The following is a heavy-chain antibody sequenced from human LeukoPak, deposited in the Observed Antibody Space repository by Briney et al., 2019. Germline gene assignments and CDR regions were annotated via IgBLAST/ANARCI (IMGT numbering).Heavy chain of an antibody. CDR2: IYYSGST. CDR3: ARERYCSSTSCYAREIDY. D-gene: IGHD2-2*01. CDR1: GGSISSSSYY. V-gene: IGHV4-39*07. Sequence: PSETLSLTCTVSGGSISSSSYYWGWIRQPPGKGLEWIGSIYYSGSTYYNPSLKSRVTISVGTSKNQFSLKLSSVTAADTAVYYCARERYCSSTSCYAREIDYWGQGTLVTVSS. J-gene: IGHJ4*02.